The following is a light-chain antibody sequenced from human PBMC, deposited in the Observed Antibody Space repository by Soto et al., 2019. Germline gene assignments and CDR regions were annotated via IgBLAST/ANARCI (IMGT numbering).Light chain of an antibody. CDR2: NAS. J-gene: IGKJ2*01. CDR3: QQYGSLPYT. V-gene: IGKV3-20*01. Sequence: EIVLTQSPGTLSLSPGERVTLSCRASQSVTSNYLAWLQQRPGQAPRLLIYNASKRATDTPDRFSGSGSGTDFTLTISRLEPEDFAVYHCQQYGSLPYTFGQGTKLEIK. CDR1: QSVTSNY.